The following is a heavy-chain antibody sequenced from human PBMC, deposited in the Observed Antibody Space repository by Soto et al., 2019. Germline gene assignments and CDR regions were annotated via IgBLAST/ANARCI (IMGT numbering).Heavy chain of an antibody. CDR2: ISGSGGST. CDR3: AKGEYSSSWYKTYYYYYGMDV. V-gene: IGHV3-23*01. D-gene: IGHD6-13*01. J-gene: IGHJ6*02. CDR1: GFTFSSYA. Sequence: GGSLRLSCAASGFTFSSYAMSWVRQAPGKGLEWVSAISGSGGSTYYADSVKGRFTISRDNSKNTLYLQMNSLRAEDTAVYYCAKGEYSSSWYKTYYYYYGMDVWGQGTTVTVSS.